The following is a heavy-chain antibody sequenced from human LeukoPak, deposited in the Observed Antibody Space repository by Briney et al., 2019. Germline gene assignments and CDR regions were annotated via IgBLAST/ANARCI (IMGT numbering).Heavy chain of an antibody. CDR1: GYTFTGYY. V-gene: IGHV1-18*04. D-gene: IGHD6-19*01. J-gene: IGHJ4*02. CDR3: ARSPGGSGWLDY. Sequence: GASVKVSCKASGYTFTGYYMHWVRQAPGQGLEWMGWISAYNGNTNYAQKLQGRVTMTTDTSTSTAYMELRSLRSDDTAVYYCARSPGGSGWLDYWGQGTLVTVSS. CDR2: ISAYNGNT.